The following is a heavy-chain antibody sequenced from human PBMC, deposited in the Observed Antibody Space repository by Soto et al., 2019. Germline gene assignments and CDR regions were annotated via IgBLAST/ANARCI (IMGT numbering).Heavy chain of an antibody. J-gene: IGHJ4*02. D-gene: IGHD5-12*01. CDR2: ISGIGHST. CDR3: AKRIMATIGHFDS. Sequence: HPGGSLRLSCAASGFTFSSYAMSWVHQAPGKGLEWVSSISGIGHSTYYADSVKGRFTISRDNSKNTLFLQMSSLRAEDTAVYYCAKRIMATIGHFDSWGQGTLVTVS. V-gene: IGHV3-23*01. CDR1: GFTFSSYA.